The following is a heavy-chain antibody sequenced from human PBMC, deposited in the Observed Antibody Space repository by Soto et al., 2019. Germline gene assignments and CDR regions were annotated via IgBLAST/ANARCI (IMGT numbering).Heavy chain of an antibody. V-gene: IGHV4-34*01. CDR3: ARGLEHSSSLLGARDYSGMDV. CDR1: GGSFSGYY. Sequence: PSETLSLTCAVYGGSFSGYYWSWIRQPPGKGLEWIGEINHSGCTNYNPSLKSRVTISVDTSKNQFSLKLSSVTAADTAVYYCARGLEHSSSLLGARDYSGMDVCRQGTTVTVSS. CDR2: INHSGCT. J-gene: IGHJ6*02. D-gene: IGHD6-6*01.